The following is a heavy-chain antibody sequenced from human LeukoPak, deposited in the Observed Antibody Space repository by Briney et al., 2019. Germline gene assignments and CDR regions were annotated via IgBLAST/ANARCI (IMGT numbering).Heavy chain of an antibody. V-gene: IGHV4-34*01. J-gene: IGHJ4*02. D-gene: IGHD6-13*01. CDR1: GGSFSGYY. CDR2: INHSGST. Sequence: SGTLSLTCAVYGGSFSGYYWSWIRQPPGKGLEWIGEINHSGSTNYNPSLKSRVTISVDTSKNQFSLKLSSVTAADTAVYYCARESSSWSTPSFDYWGQGTLVTVSS. CDR3: ARESSSWSTPSFDY.